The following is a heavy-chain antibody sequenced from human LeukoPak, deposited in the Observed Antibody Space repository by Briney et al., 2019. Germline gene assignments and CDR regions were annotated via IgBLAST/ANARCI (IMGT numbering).Heavy chain of an antibody. CDR3: ARTLDYMDV. CDR2: INHSGST. CDR1: GGSFSGYY. J-gene: IGHJ6*03. V-gene: IGHV4-34*01. Sequence: SETLSLTCAVYGGSFSGYYWSWIRQPPGKGLEWIGEINHSGSTSYNPSLKSRVTISVDTSKNQFSLKLSSVTAADTAVYYCARTLDYMDVWGKGTTVTVSS.